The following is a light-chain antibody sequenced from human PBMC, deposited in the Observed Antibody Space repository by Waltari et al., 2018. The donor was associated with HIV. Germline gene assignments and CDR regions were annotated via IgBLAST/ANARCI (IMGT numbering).Light chain of an antibody. J-gene: IGLJ2*01. CDR3: TSYTSTPTDTAVG. CDR1: SSDIDGPNY. V-gene: IGLV2-14*01. Sequence: QSALTQPASVSGSPGQSITISCTETSSDIDGPNYVSWYQQHPGKAPKLIIYDVRNRPAGVANRFSGSKSGIAASLTISGLQAEDEADYYCTSYTSTPTDTAVGFGGGSKLTVL. CDR2: DVR.